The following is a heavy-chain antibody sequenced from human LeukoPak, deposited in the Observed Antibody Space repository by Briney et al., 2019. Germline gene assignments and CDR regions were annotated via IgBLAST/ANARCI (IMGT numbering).Heavy chain of an antibody. CDR2: ISGSGGST. J-gene: IGHJ4*02. D-gene: IGHD6-19*01. CDR3: ATTVVVTVTSPYSSGHFDY. V-gene: IGHV3-23*01. CDR1: GFTFSSYA. Sequence: PGGSLRLSCAASGFTFSSYAMSWVRQAPGGGLGWVSAISGSGGSTYYADSVKGRFTISRDNSKNTLYLQMNSLRAEDTAVYYCATTVVVTVTSPYSSGHFDYWGQGTLVTVSS.